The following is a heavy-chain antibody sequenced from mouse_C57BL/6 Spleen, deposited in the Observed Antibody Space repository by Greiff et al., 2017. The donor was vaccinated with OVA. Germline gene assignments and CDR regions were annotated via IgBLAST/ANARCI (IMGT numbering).Heavy chain of an antibody. D-gene: IGHD3-2*02. CDR1: GYTFTEYT. CDR3: ARHEDRQLRLAWFAY. CDR2: FYPGSGSI. J-gene: IGHJ3*01. V-gene: IGHV1-62-2*01. Sequence: VKLVESGAELVKPGASVKLSCKASGYTFTEYTIHWVKQRSGQGLEWIGWFYPGSGSIKYNEKFKDKATLTADKSSSTVYMELSRLTSEDSAVYFCARHEDRQLRLAWFAYWGQGTLVTVSA.